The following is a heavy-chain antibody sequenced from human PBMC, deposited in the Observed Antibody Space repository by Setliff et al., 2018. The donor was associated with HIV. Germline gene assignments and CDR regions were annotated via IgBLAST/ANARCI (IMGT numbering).Heavy chain of an antibody. CDR3: ARDHKYYYDSSGLDY. J-gene: IGHJ4*02. Sequence: SETLSLTCAASGYSINSGFSRAWIRQPPGKGLEWIGSIFYSGSTYYNPSVKSRVTISIDTSKNQFSLRLSSVTAADTAVYYCARDHKYYYDSSGLDYWGQGTLVTVSS. V-gene: IGHV4-38-2*02. D-gene: IGHD3-22*01. CDR2: IFYSGST. CDR1: GYSINSGFS.